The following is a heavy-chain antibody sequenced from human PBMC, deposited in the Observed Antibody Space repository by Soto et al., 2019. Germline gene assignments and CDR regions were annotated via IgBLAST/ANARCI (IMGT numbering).Heavy chain of an antibody. J-gene: IGHJ4*02. CDR1: GYTLTELS. CDR2: FDPEDGET. CDR3: ATNVAVAGLFDY. D-gene: IGHD6-19*01. V-gene: IGHV1-24*01. Sequence: SVKVSCKVSGYTLTELSMHWVRQAPRKGLEWMGGFDPEDGETIYAQKFQGRVTMTEDTSTDTAYMELSSLRSEDTAVYYCATNVAVAGLFDYWGQGTLVTVSS.